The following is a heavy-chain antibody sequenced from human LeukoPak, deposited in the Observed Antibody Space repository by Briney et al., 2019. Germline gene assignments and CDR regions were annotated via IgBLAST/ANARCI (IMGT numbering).Heavy chain of an antibody. Sequence: KPSETVSLTCTVSGGSISSGGYYWSWIRQHPGKGPEWIGYIYYSGSTYYNPSLKSRVTISVDTSKNQFSLKLSSVTAADTAVYYCARENGDYVRGPYGMDVWGQGTTVTVSS. D-gene: IGHD4-17*01. V-gene: IGHV4-31*03. CDR2: IYYSGST. CDR1: GGSISSGGYY. J-gene: IGHJ6*02. CDR3: ARENGDYVRGPYGMDV.